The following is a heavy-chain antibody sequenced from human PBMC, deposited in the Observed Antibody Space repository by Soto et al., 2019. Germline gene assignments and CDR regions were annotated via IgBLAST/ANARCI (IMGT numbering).Heavy chain of an antibody. J-gene: IGHJ6*02. CDR3: ARDGGYYGDLEYYDGLDV. D-gene: IGHD4-17*01. CDR2: IRINGRTI. CDR1: GFTFSHYE. Sequence: EVQLVESGGGLVQPGWSLRLSCTASGFTFSHYEMNWVRQAPGKGLEWLSSIRINGRTIYYADSVKGRITISRDDAKHSLYLQMHSRRAEETAVYYCARDGGYYGDLEYYDGLDVWGQGTTVTVSS. V-gene: IGHV3-48*03.